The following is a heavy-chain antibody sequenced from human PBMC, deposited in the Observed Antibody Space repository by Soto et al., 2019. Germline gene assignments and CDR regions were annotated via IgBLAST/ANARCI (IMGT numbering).Heavy chain of an antibody. V-gene: IGHV1-69*01. CDR1: GGTFSSYA. Sequence: QVQLVQSGAEVKKPGSSVKVSCKASGGTFSSYAISWVRQAPGQGLEWMGGIIPIFGTANYAQKFQGRVTITADESTSTAYMELSGLRSEDTAVYYCARDPYGDSSPYNWFDPWGQGTLVTVSS. CDR2: IIPIFGTA. J-gene: IGHJ5*02. CDR3: ARDPYGDSSPYNWFDP. D-gene: IGHD4-17*01.